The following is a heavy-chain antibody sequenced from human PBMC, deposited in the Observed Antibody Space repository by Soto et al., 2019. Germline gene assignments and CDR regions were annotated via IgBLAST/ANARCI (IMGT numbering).Heavy chain of an antibody. CDR1: GGTFSSYA. CDR3: ARHIVATDEYYYCGMDV. V-gene: IGHV1-69*01. CDR2: IIPIFGTA. J-gene: IGHJ6*02. Sequence: QVQLVQSGAEVKKPGSSVKVSCKASGGTFSSYAISWVRQAPGQGLEWMGGIIPIFGTANYAQKFQGRVTITADEATSTAYMELSSLRSEETAVYYCARHIVATDEYYYCGMDVWGQGTTVTVSS. D-gene: IGHD5-12*01.